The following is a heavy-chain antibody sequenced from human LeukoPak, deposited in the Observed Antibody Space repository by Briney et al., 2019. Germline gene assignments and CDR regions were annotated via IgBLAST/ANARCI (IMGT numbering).Heavy chain of an antibody. CDR3: ARVGLRLLEWLFERGWFDP. CDR1: GGSFSGYY. D-gene: IGHD3-3*01. V-gene: IGHV4-34*01. Sequence: PSETLSLTCAVYGGSFSGYYWSWIRQPPGKGLEWIGEINHSGSTNYNPSLKSRVTMSVDTSKNQFSLKLSSVTAADTAVYYCARVGLRLLEWLFERGWFDPWGQGTLVTVSS. J-gene: IGHJ5*02. CDR2: INHSGST.